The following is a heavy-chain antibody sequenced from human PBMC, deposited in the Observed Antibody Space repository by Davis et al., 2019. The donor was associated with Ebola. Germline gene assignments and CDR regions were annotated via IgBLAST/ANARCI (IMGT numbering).Heavy chain of an antibody. D-gene: IGHD5-18*01. CDR2: ISSSSSYI. V-gene: IGHV3-21*01. CDR3: ARDLVDNGYLYGMDV. Sequence: GGSLRLSCAASGFIFSNCAMYWVRQAPGKGLEWVSSISSSSSYIYYADSVKGRFTISRDNAKNSLFLQMNSLRAEDTAVYYCARDLVDNGYLYGMDVWGQGTTVTVSS. J-gene: IGHJ6*02. CDR1: GFIFSNCA.